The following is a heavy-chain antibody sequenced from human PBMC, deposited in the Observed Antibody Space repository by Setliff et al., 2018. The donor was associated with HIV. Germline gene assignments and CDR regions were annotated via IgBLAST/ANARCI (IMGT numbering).Heavy chain of an antibody. Sequence: GGSLRLSCAGSDFLFINAWMSWVRQAPGKGLEWVSSISSSGTYIYYADSMKGRFTISRDKAGNSLYLQLNNVRAEDTAVYYCTRMIPPRSNRFSSGWFDYWGQGTVVTVSS. V-gene: IGHV3-21*01. J-gene: IGHJ4*02. CDR2: ISSSGTYI. CDR1: DFLFINAW. CDR3: TRMIPPRSNRFSSGWFDY. D-gene: IGHD6-19*01.